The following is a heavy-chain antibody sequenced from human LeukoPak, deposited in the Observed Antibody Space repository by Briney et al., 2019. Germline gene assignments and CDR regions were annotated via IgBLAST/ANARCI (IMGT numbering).Heavy chain of an antibody. CDR3: ASAASIAAAGTSFGY. CDR2: INHSGST. CDR1: GGSFSGYY. Sequence: SETLSLTCAVYGGSFSGYYWSWIRQPPGKGLEWIGEINHSGSTNYNPSLKSRVTISVDTSKNQFSLKLSSVTAADTAVYYCASAASIAAAGTSFGYWGQGTLVTVSS. J-gene: IGHJ4*02. V-gene: IGHV4-34*01. D-gene: IGHD6-13*01.